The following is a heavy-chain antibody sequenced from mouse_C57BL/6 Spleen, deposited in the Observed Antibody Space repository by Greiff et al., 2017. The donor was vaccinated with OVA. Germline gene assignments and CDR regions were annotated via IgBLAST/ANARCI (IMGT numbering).Heavy chain of an antibody. V-gene: IGHV5-4*03. J-gene: IGHJ1*03. CDR3: ARRVYYSNTGWYFDV. D-gene: IGHD2-5*01. Sequence: DVKLVESGGGLVKPGGSLKLSCAASGFTFSSYAMSWVRQTPEKRLEWVATISDGGSYTYYPDNVKGRFTISRDNAKNNLYLQMSHLKSEDTAMYYCARRVYYSNTGWYFDVWGTGTTVTVSS. CDR2: ISDGGSYT. CDR1: GFTFSSYA.